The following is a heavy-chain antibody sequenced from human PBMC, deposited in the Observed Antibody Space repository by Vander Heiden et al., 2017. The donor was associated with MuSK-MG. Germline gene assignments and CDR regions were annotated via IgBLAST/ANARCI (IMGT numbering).Heavy chain of an antibody. CDR1: GASISSSGYY. V-gene: IGHV4-39*01. D-gene: IGHD1-7*01. CDR3: ARYKSGTMFAD. Sequence: QLQLQESGPGLLTPSETLSLTCSVSGASISSSGYYWGWIRQPPGKGLEWIGNVYYSGTTDYNPSLESRVTVSVVTSKNQFSLKVYSVTAADTAVYYCARYKSGTMFADWGQGTLVTVSS. J-gene: IGHJ4*02. CDR2: VYYSGTT.